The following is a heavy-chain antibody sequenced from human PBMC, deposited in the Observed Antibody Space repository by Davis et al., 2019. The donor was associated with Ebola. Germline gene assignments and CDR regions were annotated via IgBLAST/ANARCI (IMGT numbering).Heavy chain of an antibody. J-gene: IGHJ4*02. CDR1: GYTFTNYG. Sequence: ASVKVSCKASGYTFTNYGITWVGQAPGQGLEWMGWINPHNGNTNYAQNVQGRVIMTSDTSTSTAYMELRSLRSDDTAVYYCARAQFPTTSDHWDQGTLVTVSS. V-gene: IGHV1-18*04. CDR2: INPHNGNT. D-gene: IGHD1-1*01. CDR3: ARAQFPTTSDH.